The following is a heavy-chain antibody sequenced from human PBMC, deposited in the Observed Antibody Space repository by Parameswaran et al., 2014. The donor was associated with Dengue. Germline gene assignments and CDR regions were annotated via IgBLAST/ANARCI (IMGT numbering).Heavy chain of an antibody. D-gene: IGHD3-9*01. Sequence: WVRQAPGQGLEWMGGIIPIFGTANYAQKFQGRVTITADKSTSTAYMELSSLRSEDTAVYCCASLSHPPFDYWGQGTLVTVSS. J-gene: IGHJ4*02. CDR2: IIPIFGTA. V-gene: IGHV1-69*06. CDR3: ASLSHPPFDY.